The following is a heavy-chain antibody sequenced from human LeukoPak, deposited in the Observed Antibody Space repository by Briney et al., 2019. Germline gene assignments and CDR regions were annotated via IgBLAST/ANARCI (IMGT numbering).Heavy chain of an antibody. J-gene: IGHJ4*02. CDR3: ARDKSGTTQGDFDY. CDR2: IDPSGGST. D-gene: IGHD1-1*01. Sequence: ASVKVSCKASGYTFTRHYIYWVRQAPGQGLEWMGIIDPSGGSTSYAQKFQGRVNMTRDTTTSTVYMELSGLRSEDTAVYFCARDKSGTTQGDFDYWGQGTLVAVSS. V-gene: IGHV1-46*01. CDR1: GYTFTRHY.